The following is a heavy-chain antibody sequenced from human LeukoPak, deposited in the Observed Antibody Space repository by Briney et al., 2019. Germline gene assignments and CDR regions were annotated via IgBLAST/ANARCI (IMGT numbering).Heavy chain of an antibody. Sequence: GGSPRLSCAASGFIFDDYGMSWVRQAPGKGLEWVSGINWNGGSTGYADSVKGRFTISRDNAKNSLYLQMNSLRAEDTALYYCARRESTYQNYYYFYYMDVWGKGTTVTVSS. J-gene: IGHJ6*03. CDR1: GFIFDDYG. CDR3: ARRESTYQNYYYFYYMDV. CDR2: INWNGGST. V-gene: IGHV3-20*04.